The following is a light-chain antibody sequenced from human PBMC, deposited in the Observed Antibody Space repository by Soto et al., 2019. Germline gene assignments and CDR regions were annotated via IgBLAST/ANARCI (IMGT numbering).Light chain of an antibody. V-gene: IGKV1-9*01. J-gene: IGKJ3*01. Sequence: IQLTQSPSFLSASVGDRVTITCRASQGISSYLAWYQQKPGKAPKLLIYAASTLQSGVPSRFSGSGSGTEVTLTMSILHPEDLAADYCHQGGTFGPGTKVYI. CDR3: HQGGT. CDR2: AAS. CDR1: QGISSY.